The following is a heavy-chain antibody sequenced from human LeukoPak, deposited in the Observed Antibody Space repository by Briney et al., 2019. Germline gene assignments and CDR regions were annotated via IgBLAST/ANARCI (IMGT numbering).Heavy chain of an antibody. Sequence: PGGSLRLSCAASGFTFSSYAMHWVRQAPGKGLEWVAVISYDGSNKYYADSVKGRFTISRDNSKNTLYLQMNSLRAEDTAVYYCAKKGDIVVVPAASEDAFDIWGQGTMVTVSS. J-gene: IGHJ3*02. CDR3: AKKGDIVVVPAASEDAFDI. V-gene: IGHV3-30-3*02. CDR1: GFTFSSYA. D-gene: IGHD2-2*01. CDR2: ISYDGSNK.